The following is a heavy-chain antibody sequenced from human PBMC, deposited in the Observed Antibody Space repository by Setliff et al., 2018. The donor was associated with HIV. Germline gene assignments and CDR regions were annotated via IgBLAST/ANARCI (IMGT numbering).Heavy chain of an antibody. CDR2: VYNSGST. J-gene: IGHJ4*02. D-gene: IGHD3-22*01. CDR1: GDSMNDYY. Sequence: SETLSLTCTVSGDSMNDYYWSWIRQTAGKGLEWIGRVYNSGSTNYNPSFMSRVSISVDTSKSQFSLKLRSVTAADTAVYFCARGFSSAFFHEFFDYWGQGTLGTVS. V-gene: IGHV4-4*07. CDR3: ARGFSSAFFHEFFDY.